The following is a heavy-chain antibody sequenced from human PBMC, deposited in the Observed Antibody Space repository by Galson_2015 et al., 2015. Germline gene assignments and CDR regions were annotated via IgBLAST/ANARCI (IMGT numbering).Heavy chain of an antibody. J-gene: IGHJ4*02. D-gene: IGHD6-19*01. CDR1: GFTLDNYS. Sequence: SLRLSCAASGFTLDNYSMNWVRQAPGKGLEWVSYISSSGRMMSYADSVKGRFTISRDNARNSLFLQMNSLRDEDTAIYYCARDLFSSGWYGPGFWGQGTLVTVSS. V-gene: IGHV3-48*02. CDR2: ISSSGRMM. CDR3: ARDLFSSGWYGPGF.